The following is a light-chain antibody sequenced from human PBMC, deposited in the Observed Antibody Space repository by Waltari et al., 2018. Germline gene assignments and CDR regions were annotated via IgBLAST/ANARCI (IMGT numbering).Light chain of an antibody. J-gene: IGKJ1*01. Sequence: DIQMTQPPSTLPASVGDRVPITCRASQSISSWLAWYQQKPGKAPKLLIYKASSLESGVPSRFSGSGSGTEFTLTISSLQPDDFATYYCQHHGTFGQGTKVEIK. CDR2: KAS. V-gene: IGKV1-5*03. CDR1: QSISSW. CDR3: QHHGT.